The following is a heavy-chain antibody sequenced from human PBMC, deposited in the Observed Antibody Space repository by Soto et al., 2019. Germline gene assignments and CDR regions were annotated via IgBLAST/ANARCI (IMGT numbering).Heavy chain of an antibody. CDR1: GFTFSSYW. D-gene: IGHD3-10*01. CDR3: ARYHGSGSYYNDAFDI. CDR2: INSDGSST. Sequence: GGSLRLSCAASGFTFSSYWMHWVRQAPGKGLVWVSRINSDGSSTSYADSVKGRFTISRDNAKNTLYLQMNSLRAEDTAVYYCARYHGSGSYYNDAFDIWGQGTMVTVSS. V-gene: IGHV3-74*01. J-gene: IGHJ3*02.